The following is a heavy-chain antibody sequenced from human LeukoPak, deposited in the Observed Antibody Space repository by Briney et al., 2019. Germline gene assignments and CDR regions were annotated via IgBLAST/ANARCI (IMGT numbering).Heavy chain of an antibody. CDR3: AREGPVPAAMPDYYYYYMDV. CDR1: GYTFTGYY. J-gene: IGHJ6*03. Sequence: ASVKVSCKASGYTFTGYYMHWVRQAPGQGLEWMGWINPNSGGTNYAQKFQGRVTMTRDTSISTAYMELSRLRSDDTAVYYCAREGPVPAAMPDYYYYYMDVWGKGTTVTVSS. V-gene: IGHV1-2*02. CDR2: INPNSGGT. D-gene: IGHD2-2*01.